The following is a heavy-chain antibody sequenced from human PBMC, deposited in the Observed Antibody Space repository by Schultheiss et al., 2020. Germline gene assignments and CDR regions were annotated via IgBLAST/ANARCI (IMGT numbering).Heavy chain of an antibody. CDR3: ARGVGAIHFDY. J-gene: IGHJ4*02. V-gene: IGHV3-48*03. CDR2: ISSSGSTI. CDR1: GFTFSSYE. Sequence: GGSLRLSCAASGFTFSSYEMDWVRQAPGKGLEWVSYISSSGSTIDYADSVKGRFTISRDNAKNSLYLQMNSLRAEDTAVYYCARGVGAIHFDYWGQGTLVTVST. D-gene: IGHD1-26*01.